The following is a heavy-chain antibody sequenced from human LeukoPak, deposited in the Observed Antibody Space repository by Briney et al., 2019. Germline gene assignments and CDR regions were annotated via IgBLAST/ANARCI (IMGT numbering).Heavy chain of an antibody. J-gene: IGHJ5*02. Sequence: ASVQVSCKTSGYIFAHNGISWVRQAPGQGLEWMGIINPSGGSTSYAQKFQGRVTMTRDTSTSTVYMELSSLRSEDTAVYYCARDGEYGVVPAAPPVNWFDPWGQGTLVTVSS. CDR2: INPSGGST. CDR1: GYIFAHNG. D-gene: IGHD2-2*01. V-gene: IGHV1-46*01. CDR3: ARDGEYGVVPAAPPVNWFDP.